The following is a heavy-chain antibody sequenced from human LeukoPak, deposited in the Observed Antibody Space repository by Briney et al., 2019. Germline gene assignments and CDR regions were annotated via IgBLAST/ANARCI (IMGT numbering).Heavy chain of an antibody. CDR2: IIPILGIA. CDR3: ARDTPYCSSTSCYYYYGMDV. CDR1: GGTFSSYA. V-gene: IGHV1-69*04. Sequence: SVKVSCKASGGTFSSYAISWVRQAPGQGLEWMGRIIPILGIANYAQKFQGRVTITADKSTGTAYMELSSLRSEDTAVYYCARDTPYCSSTSCYYYYGMDVWGQGTTVTVSS. D-gene: IGHD2-2*01. J-gene: IGHJ6*02.